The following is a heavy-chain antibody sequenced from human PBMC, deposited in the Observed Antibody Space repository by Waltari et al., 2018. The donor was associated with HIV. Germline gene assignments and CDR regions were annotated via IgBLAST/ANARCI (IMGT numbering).Heavy chain of an antibody. Sequence: QLQLQESGPGLVKSSETLSLICNVSGGSLAGRGYYWGWLRQPPGKGLEWIGNIYYSGSVYYKPSLKSRATIFADASKNYFSLTLMSVTAADTAMYFCARQACTSSTCLFMDNFDVWGQGTLVTVSS. CDR2: IYYSGSV. CDR3: ARQACTSSTCLFMDNFDV. V-gene: IGHV4-39*01. D-gene: IGHD2-2*01. CDR1: GGSLAGRGYY. J-gene: IGHJ3*01.